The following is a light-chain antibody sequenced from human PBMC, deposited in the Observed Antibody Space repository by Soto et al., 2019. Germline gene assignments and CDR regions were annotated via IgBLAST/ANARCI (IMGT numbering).Light chain of an antibody. CDR1: QSVSSN. Sequence: EIVMTQSPATLSVSPGERATLSCRASQSVSSNLGWYQQKPGQAPRLLIYGASTRATGIPARFSGSGSGTEFTLTISSLQSEDFAAYYCQQYNNWRLITFGQGTRLEI. J-gene: IGKJ5*01. CDR2: GAS. CDR3: QQYNNWRLIT. V-gene: IGKV3-15*01.